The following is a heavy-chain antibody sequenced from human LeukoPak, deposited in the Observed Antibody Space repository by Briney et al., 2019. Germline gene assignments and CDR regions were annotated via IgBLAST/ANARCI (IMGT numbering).Heavy chain of an antibody. V-gene: IGHV3-21*01. CDR3: AAYNYGYLADY. D-gene: IGHD5-18*01. Sequence: GGSLRLSCAASGSTFSRHSMNWVRQAPGKGLQWVASIDSRSAYIYYADSVKGRLIISRDNAKTSLYLHMNSLRAEDTAVYYCAAYNYGYLADYWGQGTLVTVSS. CDR2: IDSRSAYI. J-gene: IGHJ4*02. CDR1: GSTFSRHS.